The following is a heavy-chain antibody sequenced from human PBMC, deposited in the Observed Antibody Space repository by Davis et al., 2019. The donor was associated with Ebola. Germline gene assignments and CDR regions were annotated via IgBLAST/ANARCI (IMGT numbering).Heavy chain of an antibody. CDR1: GGSISSYY. Sequence: SETLSLTCTVSGGSISSYYWSWIRQPPGKGLEWIGDISHSGHTYYNPSLRSRLTISVDTSKNHFSLKLSSVTAADTAVYYCARGGYGSGSSIYYYYYGMDVWGQGTTVTVSS. D-gene: IGHD3-10*01. CDR2: ISHSGHT. V-gene: IGHV4-59*12. CDR3: ARGGYGSGSSIYYYYYGMDV. J-gene: IGHJ6*02.